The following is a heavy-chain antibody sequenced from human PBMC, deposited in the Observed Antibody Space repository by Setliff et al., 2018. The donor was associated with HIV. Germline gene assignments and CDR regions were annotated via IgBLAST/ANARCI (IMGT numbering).Heavy chain of an antibody. D-gene: IGHD2-21*01. CDR2: IYPGDSDT. CDR1: GYSFTSYW. V-gene: IGHV5-51*01. J-gene: IGHJ6*03. Sequence: GESLKISCKGSGYSFTSYWIGWVRQMPGKGLEWLGIIYPGDSDTRYSPSFHGQVTFSADKSIRAVYLQWDSLKASDSAIYYCPRAPRSPLRWRDNLLSSSSFFMDVWGKGTTVTVSS. CDR3: PRAPRSPLRWRDNLLSSSSFFMDV.